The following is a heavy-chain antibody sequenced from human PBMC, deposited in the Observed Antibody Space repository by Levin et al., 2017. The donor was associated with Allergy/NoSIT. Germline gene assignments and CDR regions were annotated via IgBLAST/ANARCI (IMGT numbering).Heavy chain of an antibody. D-gene: IGHD4-11*01. J-gene: IGHJ4*02. V-gene: IGHV4-39*01. CDR2: IYYSGTT. CDR1: GVSIGSSSYY. CDR3: ARRFAASSNWDFDY. Sequence: SETLSLTCNVSGVSIGSSSYYWGWIRQPPGKGLEWIASIYYSGTTYYNPSLKSRVTISVDTSKSQFSLRLTSVTATHTAVYYCARRFAASSNWDFDYWGQGTLVTVSS.